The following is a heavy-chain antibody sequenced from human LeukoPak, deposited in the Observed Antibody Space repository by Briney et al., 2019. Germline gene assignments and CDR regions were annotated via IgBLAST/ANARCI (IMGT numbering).Heavy chain of an antibody. D-gene: IGHD5-18*01. Sequence: PGRTLRLSCAASGFTFNDYAMFWVRQAPGKGLEWVSGINWKSGNIGYADSVKGRFTISRDNAKNSLYLQMNSLRAEDMALYYCAKGSVRYSFGYYVDVWGKGTTVTISS. CDR2: INWKSGNI. V-gene: IGHV3-9*03. J-gene: IGHJ6*03. CDR3: AKGSVRYSFGYYVDV. CDR1: GFTFNDYA.